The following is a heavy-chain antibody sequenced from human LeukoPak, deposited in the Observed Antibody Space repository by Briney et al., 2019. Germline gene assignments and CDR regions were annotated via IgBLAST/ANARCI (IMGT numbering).Heavy chain of an antibody. D-gene: IGHD3-3*02. V-gene: IGHV1-69*04. CDR3: ARDPFLVFWGYYYYGMDV. CDR2: IIPIRGIA. CDR1: GGTFSSYA. J-gene: IGHJ6*04. Sequence: ASVKVSCKASGGTFSSYAISWVRQAPGQGLEWMGRIIPIRGIANYAQKFQGRVTITADKSTSTAYMELSSLRSEDTAVYYCARDPFLVFWGYYYYGMDVWGEGTTVTVSS.